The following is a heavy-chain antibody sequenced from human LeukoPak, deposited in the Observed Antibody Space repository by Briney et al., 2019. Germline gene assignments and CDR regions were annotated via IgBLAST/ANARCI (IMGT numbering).Heavy chain of an antibody. CDR2: IRRDGSHK. V-gene: IGHV3-30*02. D-gene: IGHD6-25*01. Sequence: PGGSLRLSCAASGFAFNDFAMYWVRQAPGKGLDWVALIRRDGSHKYYAHSIKGRFTISRDNSKNTLYLQMSSLRAEDTAVYYCAKSSIMFAAGRLGSIDFWGLGTLVTVSS. CDR1: GFAFNDFA. J-gene: IGHJ4*02. CDR3: AKSSIMFAAGRLGSIDF.